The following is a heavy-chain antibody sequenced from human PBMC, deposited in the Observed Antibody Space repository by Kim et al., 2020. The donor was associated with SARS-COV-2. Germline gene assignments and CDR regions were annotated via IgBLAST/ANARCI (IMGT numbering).Heavy chain of an antibody. J-gene: IGHJ5*02. D-gene: IGHD2-2*01. V-gene: IGHV4-59*01. CDR1: GGSISSYY. CDR3: ARGPRYQLPSPFDP. Sequence: SETLSLTCTVSGGSISSYYWSWIRQPPGKGLEWIGYIYYSGSTNYNPSLKSRVTISVDTSKNQFSLKLSSVTAADTAVYYCARGPRYQLPSPFDPWGQGTLVTVSS. CDR2: IYYSGST.